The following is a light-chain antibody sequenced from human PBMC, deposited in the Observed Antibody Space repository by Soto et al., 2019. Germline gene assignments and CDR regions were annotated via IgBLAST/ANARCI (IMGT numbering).Light chain of an antibody. V-gene: IGKV3-20*01. J-gene: IGKJ1*01. CDR2: GAS. CDR1: QSVDSNS. Sequence: EFVLTQSPGTLSLSPGERATLSCRASQSVDSNSLAWYQHKPGQAPRVLIYGASNRATGIRDRFTGTGYGTVFTLTSTRLGPEDSAMYYCVQYGNSPRTFGQGIKVEFK. CDR3: VQYGNSPRT.